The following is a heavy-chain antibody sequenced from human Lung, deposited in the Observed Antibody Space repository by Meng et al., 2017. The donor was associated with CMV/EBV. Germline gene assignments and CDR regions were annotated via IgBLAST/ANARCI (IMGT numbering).Heavy chain of an antibody. V-gene: IGHV3-21*06. CDR3: ARRWGASVGVYYYYGMDV. CDR1: GFNFRDYS. Sequence: GESLKISCAASGFNFRDYSMNWDRQAPGKGLEWVSSITYSSSYKKYADSVKGRFTISRDNAKNSLFLQMSSLRAEDTAVYYCARRWGASVGVYYYYGMDVWXQGTXVTVAS. CDR2: ITYSSSYK. J-gene: IGHJ6*02. D-gene: IGHD2-8*01.